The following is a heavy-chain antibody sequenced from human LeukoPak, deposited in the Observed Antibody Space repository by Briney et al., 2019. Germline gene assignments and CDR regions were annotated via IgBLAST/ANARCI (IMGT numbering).Heavy chain of an antibody. V-gene: IGHV1-69*13. CDR1: GGTFSSYA. CDR2: IIPIFGTA. J-gene: IGHJ5*02. D-gene: IGHD3-10*01. Sequence: ASVKVSCKASGGTFSSYAISWVRQAPGQGLEWMGGIIPIFGTANYAQKFQGRVTITADESTSTAYMELSSLRSEDTAVYCCASVLLWFGEPTNWFDPWGQGTLVTVSS. CDR3: ASVLLWFGEPTNWFDP.